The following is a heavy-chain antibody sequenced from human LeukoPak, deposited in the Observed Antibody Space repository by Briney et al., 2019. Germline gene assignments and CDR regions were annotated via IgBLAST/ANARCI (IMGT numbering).Heavy chain of an antibody. V-gene: IGHV1-69*04. J-gene: IGHJ6*02. D-gene: IGHD1-26*01. Sequence: SVKVSRKASGGTFSSYAISWVRQAPGQGLEWMGRIIPILGIANYAQKFQGRVTITADKSTSTAYTELSSLRSEDTAVYYCARVPIAGATTDYYYGMTSGAKGPRSPSP. CDR1: GGTFSSYA. CDR3: ARVPIAGATTDYYYGMTS. CDR2: IIPILGIA.